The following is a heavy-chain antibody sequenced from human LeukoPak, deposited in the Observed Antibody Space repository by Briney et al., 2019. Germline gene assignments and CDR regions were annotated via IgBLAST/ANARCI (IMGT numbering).Heavy chain of an antibody. CDR3: ARDAYNSGNDWSFSRWFDS. Sequence: PGRSLRLSCAASGFSFNTYTMNWVRQAPGKGLEWVSSISSRSDYIYYADSLKGRFTVSRDNAKKSLYLQMNSLRDEGTALYYCARDAYNSGNDWSFSRWFDSWGQGTLVTVSS. CDR1: GFSFNTYT. J-gene: IGHJ5*01. D-gene: IGHD3-10*01. V-gene: IGHV3-21*01. CDR2: ISSRSDYI.